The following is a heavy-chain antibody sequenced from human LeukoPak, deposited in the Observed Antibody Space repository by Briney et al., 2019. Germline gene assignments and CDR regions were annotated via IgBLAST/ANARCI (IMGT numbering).Heavy chain of an antibody. D-gene: IGHD6-19*01. CDR1: GYTFTSYG. V-gene: IGHV1-18*01. Sequence: ASVKVSCKASGYTFTSYGISWVRQAPGQGLEWMGWISAYNGNTNYAQKLQGRVTMTTDTSTSTAYMELRSLRSDDTAVYYCARGPGTDRSGWAHYYYYYYMDVWGKGTTVTVFS. CDR3: ARGPGTDRSGWAHYYYYYYMDV. CDR2: ISAYNGNT. J-gene: IGHJ6*03.